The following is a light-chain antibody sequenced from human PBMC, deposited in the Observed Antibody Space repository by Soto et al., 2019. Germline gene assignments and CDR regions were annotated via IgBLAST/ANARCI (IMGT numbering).Light chain of an antibody. CDR2: KTS. CDR3: QQLDSYPFT. J-gene: IGKJ3*01. CDR1: QGISSY. V-gene: IGKV1-9*01. Sequence: IQLTQSPSSLSASVGDRVTITCRASQGISSYLAWYQQKPGRAPNLLIYKTSILQSGVPSRFSGSGSGTEFTLTISSLQPEDFATYYCQQLDSYPFTFGPGTKVDIK.